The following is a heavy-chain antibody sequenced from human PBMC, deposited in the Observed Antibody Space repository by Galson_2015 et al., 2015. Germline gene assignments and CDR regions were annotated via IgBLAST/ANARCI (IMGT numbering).Heavy chain of an antibody. CDR2: ITSRSSTI. CDR3: ARDLGYCSGTSCYSVGAFDI. Sequence: SLRLSCAASGFTFSPYGMSWVRQAPGKGPEWISYITSRSSTIYYSDSVKGRFTISRDNAKNSLYMEMKSLRDEDTALYYCARDLGYCSGTSCYSVGAFDIWGQGTMVTVSP. D-gene: IGHD2-15*01. J-gene: IGHJ3*02. CDR1: GFTFSPYG. V-gene: IGHV3-48*02.